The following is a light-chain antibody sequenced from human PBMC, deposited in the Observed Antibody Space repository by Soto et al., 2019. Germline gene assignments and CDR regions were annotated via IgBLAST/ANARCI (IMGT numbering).Light chain of an antibody. J-gene: IGLJ2*01. CDR3: SSYTSSSTDAV. CDR1: SSDVGCHNY. Sequence: QSALTQPASVSGSPGQSITISCTGTSSDVGCHNYVSWYQQHPGKAPKRIICEVSNRPSGVSNRFSGSKSGNTASLTISGLQAEDEADYYCSSYTSSSTDAVFGGGTKLTVL. CDR2: EVS. V-gene: IGLV2-14*01.